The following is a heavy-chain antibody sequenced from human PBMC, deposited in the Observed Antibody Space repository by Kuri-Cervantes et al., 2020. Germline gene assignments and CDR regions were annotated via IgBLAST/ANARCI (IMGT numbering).Heavy chain of an antibody. CDR3: ARYMVGATGSDY. Sequence: GESLKTSCAASGFTFSSYSMNWVRQAPGKGLEWVSYISSSSSYIYYADSLKGRFTISRDNAKNSLYLQMNILRAEDTAVYYCARYMVGATGSDYWGQGTLVTVSS. V-gene: IGHV3-21*03. CDR2: ISSSSSYI. CDR1: GFTFSSYS. J-gene: IGHJ4*02. D-gene: IGHD1-26*01.